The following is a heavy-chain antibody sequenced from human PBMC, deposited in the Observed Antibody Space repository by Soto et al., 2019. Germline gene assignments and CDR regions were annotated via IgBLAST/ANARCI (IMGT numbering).Heavy chain of an antibody. CDR2: INHSGST. Sequence: SETLSLTCAVYGGSFSGYYWSWIRQPPGKGLEWIGEINHSGSTNYNPSLKSRVTISVDTSKNQFSLKLSSVTAADTAVYYCARAVRGYSYGYVGYWGQGTLVTVS. J-gene: IGHJ4*02. D-gene: IGHD5-18*01. CDR1: GGSFSGYY. CDR3: ARAVRGYSYGYVGY. V-gene: IGHV4-34*01.